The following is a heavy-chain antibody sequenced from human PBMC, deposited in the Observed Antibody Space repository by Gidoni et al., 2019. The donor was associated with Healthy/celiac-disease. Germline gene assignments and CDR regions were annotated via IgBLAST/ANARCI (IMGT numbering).Heavy chain of an antibody. CDR1: AFTFRSYS. D-gene: IGHD6-13*01. J-gene: IGHJ6*02. CDR2: ISGSGGST. V-gene: IGHV3-23*01. Sequence: EVQLLESGGGLVLPGGSVSPACAASAFTFRSYSMSWVRQAPGKGLEWVSAISGSGGSTNYADSVKGRFTISRDNSKNTLYLQMNSLRAEDTAVYYCASPPGGSSSWYYYYGMDVWGQGTTVTVSS. CDR3: ASPPGGSSSWYYYYGMDV.